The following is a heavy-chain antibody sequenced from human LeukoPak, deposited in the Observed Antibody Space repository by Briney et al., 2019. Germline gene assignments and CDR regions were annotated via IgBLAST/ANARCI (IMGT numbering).Heavy chain of an antibody. Sequence: SETLSLTCAVYGGSFSGYYWSWIRQPPGKGLEWIGEINHSGSTNYNPSLKSRVTISVDTTKNQFSLKLSSVTDADTAVYYCARAFSSQSFDYWGQGTLVTVSS. CDR1: GGSFSGYY. V-gene: IGHV4-34*01. J-gene: IGHJ4*02. D-gene: IGHD6-13*01. CDR2: INHSGST. CDR3: ARAFSSQSFDY.